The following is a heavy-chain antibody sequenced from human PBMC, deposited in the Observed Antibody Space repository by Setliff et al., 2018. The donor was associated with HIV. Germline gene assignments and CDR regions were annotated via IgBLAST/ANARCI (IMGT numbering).Heavy chain of an antibody. CDR1: GGSISSYH. J-gene: IGHJ4*02. D-gene: IGHD3-22*01. CDR3: ARHYSNYYDSSGYPDY. CDR2: IYYSGTT. V-gene: IGHV4-39*01. Sequence: PSETLSLTCTVSGGSISSYHWGWIRQPPGKGLEWIGTIYYSGTTYYNPSLKSRVTISVDTSKNQFSLKLSSVTAADTAVYYCARHYSNYYDSSGYPDYWGQGTLVTVPQ.